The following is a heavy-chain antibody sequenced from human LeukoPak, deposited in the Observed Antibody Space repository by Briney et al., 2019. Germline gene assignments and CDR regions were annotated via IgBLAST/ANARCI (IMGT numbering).Heavy chain of an antibody. CDR1: GGSFTDYY. CDR2: IIHSGIT. CDR3: ARVSGLNNFDY. V-gene: IGHV4-34*12. D-gene: IGHD1/OR15-1a*01. Sequence: TSETLSLTCAVYGGSFTDYYWSWIRQPPGKGLEWIGEIIHSGITNYNASLKSRVTLSLDTSKNQFSLKLTSVTAADTAVYYCARVSGLNNFDYWGQGTLVTVSS. J-gene: IGHJ4*02.